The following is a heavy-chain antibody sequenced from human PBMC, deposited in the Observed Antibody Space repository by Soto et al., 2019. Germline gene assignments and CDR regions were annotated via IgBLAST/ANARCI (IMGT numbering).Heavy chain of an antibody. CDR2: IYHSGST. J-gene: IGHJ5*02. Sequence: SETLSLTCAVSGGSISSGGYSWSWSRQPPGKGLEWIGYIYHSGSTYYNPSLKSRVTISVDRSKNQFSLKLTSVTAADTAVYYCARVAGPWGQGTLVTVSS. CDR1: GGSISSGGYS. CDR3: ARVAGP. D-gene: IGHD3-10*01. V-gene: IGHV4-30-2*01.